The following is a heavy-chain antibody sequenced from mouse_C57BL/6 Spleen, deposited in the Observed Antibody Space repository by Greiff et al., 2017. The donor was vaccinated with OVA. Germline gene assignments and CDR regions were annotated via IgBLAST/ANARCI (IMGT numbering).Heavy chain of an antibody. Sequence: QVQLQQPGAELVKPGASVKLSCKASGYTFTSYWMHWVKQRPGQGLEWIGMIHPNSGSTNYNEKFKSKATLTVDKSSSTAYMQLSSLTSEDSAVYYCAKGDGYPSSRAMDYWGQGTSVTVSS. CDR1: GYTFTSYW. D-gene: IGHD2-3*01. CDR2: IHPNSGST. V-gene: IGHV1-64*01. CDR3: AKGDGYPSSRAMDY. J-gene: IGHJ4*01.